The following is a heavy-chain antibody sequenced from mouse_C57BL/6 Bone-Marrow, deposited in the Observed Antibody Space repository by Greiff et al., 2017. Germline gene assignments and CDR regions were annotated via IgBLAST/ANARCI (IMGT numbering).Heavy chain of an antibody. D-gene: IGHD4-1*01. CDR1: GYTFTSYW. V-gene: IGHV1-59*01. Sequence: QVQLQQSGAELVRPGTSVKLSCKASGYTFTSYWMHWVKQRPGQGLEWIGVIDPSDSYTNYTQKFKGKATLTVDTSSSTASMQLSSLTSEDSAVYYCAKLGLAYWGQGTLVTVSA. J-gene: IGHJ3*01. CDR2: IDPSDSYT. CDR3: AKLGLAY.